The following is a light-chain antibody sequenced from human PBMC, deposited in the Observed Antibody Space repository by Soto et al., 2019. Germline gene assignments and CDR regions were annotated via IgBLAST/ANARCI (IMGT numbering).Light chain of an antibody. CDR2: EVN. Sequence: QSALTQPRSVSGSPGQSVTISCTATGSDVGDSSHVSWYQLHPGKAPKLMIYEVNNRPSGVPDRFSGSKSGSTASLTISGLQAEDEAEYYCAAWDDSLSGVVFGGGTKLTVL. CDR1: GSDVGDSSH. CDR3: AAWDDSLSGVV. J-gene: IGLJ2*01. V-gene: IGLV2-11*01.